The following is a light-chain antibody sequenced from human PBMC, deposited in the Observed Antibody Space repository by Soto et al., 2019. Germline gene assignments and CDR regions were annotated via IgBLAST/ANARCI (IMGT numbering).Light chain of an antibody. CDR1: SSDVGDYY. Sequence: QSALTQPPSASGSPGQSVTISCIGTSSDVGDYYVSWYQQHPGKAPKLMIYDVTERPSGVPDRFSGSKYGNTASLTVSGLQAEDEADYYCSSYAGSNNLPVVFGRGTKVTVL. CDR2: DVT. CDR3: SSYAGSNNLPVV. V-gene: IGLV2-8*01. J-gene: IGLJ2*01.